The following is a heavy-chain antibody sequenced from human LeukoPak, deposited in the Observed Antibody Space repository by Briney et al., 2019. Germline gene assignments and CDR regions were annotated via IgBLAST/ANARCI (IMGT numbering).Heavy chain of an antibody. D-gene: IGHD6-19*01. V-gene: IGHV3-7*01. CDR2: IKPDGSEE. CDR1: GFTFSIYW. Sequence: GGSLRLSCAASGFTFSIYWMSWVRQAPGKGLEWVANIKPDGSEEYYVDSVKGRFTISRDNVKNSLYLQMNSLRAEDTAVYYCAKDLQWLVTGPYYFDYWGQGTLVTVSS. J-gene: IGHJ4*02. CDR3: AKDLQWLVTGPYYFDY.